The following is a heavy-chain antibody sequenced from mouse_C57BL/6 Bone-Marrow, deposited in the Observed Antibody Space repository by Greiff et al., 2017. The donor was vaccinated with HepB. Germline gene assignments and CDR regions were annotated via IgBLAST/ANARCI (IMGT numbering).Heavy chain of an antibody. CDR3: ARVYYGYDGYAMDY. CDR2: ISYDGSN. CDR1: GYSITSGYY. Sequence: EVKLMESGPGLVKPSQSLSLTCSVTGYSITSGYYWNWIRQFPGNKLEWMGYISYDGSNNYNPSLKNRISITRDTSKNQFFLKLNSVTTEDTATYYCARVYYGYDGYAMDYWGQGTSVTVSS. D-gene: IGHD2-2*01. V-gene: IGHV3-6*01. J-gene: IGHJ4*01.